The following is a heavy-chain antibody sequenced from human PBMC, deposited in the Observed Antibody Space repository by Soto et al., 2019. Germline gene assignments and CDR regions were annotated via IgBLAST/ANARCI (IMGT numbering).Heavy chain of an antibody. V-gene: IGHV4-39*02. CDR2: IFYSGTT. Sequence: XETLSLTCAVSGASISSNDCYWGWIRQPPGKGLEWIGSIFYSGTTHYNPSLRSRLSISVDTSKNVFSLKLSSLTAADTAIYYCATGAGWLRLDSRVWGQGTLVTVSS. CDR3: ATGAGWLRLDSRV. D-gene: IGHD5-12*01. J-gene: IGHJ4*02. CDR1: GASISSNDCY.